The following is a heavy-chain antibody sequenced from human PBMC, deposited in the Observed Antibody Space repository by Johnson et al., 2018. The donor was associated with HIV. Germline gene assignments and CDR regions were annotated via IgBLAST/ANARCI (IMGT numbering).Heavy chain of an antibody. V-gene: IGHV3-73*01. J-gene: IGHJ3*02. Sequence: VQLVESGGGVVQPGRSLRLSCTASGFTFSGSAMHWVRQASGKGLEWVGRIRSKANSYATAYAASVKGRFTISRDDSKNTAYLQMNSLRAEDTAVYYCARDRSSSSHAFDIWGQGTMVTVSS. CDR2: IRSKANSYAT. CDR3: ARDRSSSSHAFDI. CDR1: GFTFSGSA. D-gene: IGHD6-6*01.